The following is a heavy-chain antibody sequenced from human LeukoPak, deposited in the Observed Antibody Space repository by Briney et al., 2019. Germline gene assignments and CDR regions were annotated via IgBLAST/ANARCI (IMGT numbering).Heavy chain of an antibody. J-gene: IGHJ3*02. CDR2: IYTSGST. V-gene: IGHV4-4*07. Sequence: PSETLSLTCTVSGGSISSYYWSWIRQPAGKGLEWIGRIYTSGSTNYNPSLKSRVTMSVDTSKNQFSLKLSSVTAADTAVYYCARDTMVRGPYGAVDIWGQGTMVTVSS. CDR3: ARDTMVRGPYGAVDI. D-gene: IGHD3-10*01. CDR1: GGSISSYY.